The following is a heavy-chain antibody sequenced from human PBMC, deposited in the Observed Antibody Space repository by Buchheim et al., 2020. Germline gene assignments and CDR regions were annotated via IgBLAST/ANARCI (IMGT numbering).Heavy chain of an antibody. CDR2: ISSSSSYI. V-gene: IGHV3-21*01. Sequence: EVQLVESGGGLVKPGGSLRLSCAASGFTFSSYSMNWVRQAPGKGLEWVSSISSSSSYIYYADSVKGRFTISRDNAKNSLYLQMNSLRAEDTAVYYCARDDCSSTSCSYYYYYGMDVWGQGTT. CDR1: GFTFSSYS. D-gene: IGHD2-2*01. J-gene: IGHJ6*02. CDR3: ARDDCSSTSCSYYYYYGMDV.